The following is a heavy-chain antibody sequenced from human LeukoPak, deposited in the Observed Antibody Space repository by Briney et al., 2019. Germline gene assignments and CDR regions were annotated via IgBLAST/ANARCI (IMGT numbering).Heavy chain of an antibody. CDR3: ASGHYSNPS. CDR1: GFTFSSYA. V-gene: IGHV3-30-3*01. D-gene: IGHD4-11*01. CDR2: ISYDGSNK. Sequence: GGSLRLSCAASGFTFSSYAMHWVRQAPGKGLEWVAVISYDGSNKYYADSVKGRFTISRDNSKNTLYLQMNSLRAEDTAVYYCASGHYSNPSWGQGTLVTVSS. J-gene: IGHJ5*02.